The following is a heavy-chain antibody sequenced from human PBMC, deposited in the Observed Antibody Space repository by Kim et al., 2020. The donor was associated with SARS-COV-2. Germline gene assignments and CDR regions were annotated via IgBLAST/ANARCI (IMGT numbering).Heavy chain of an antibody. CDR3: ARSSSWYNWFDP. V-gene: IGHV3-53*01. Sequence: ADAVQDRFTVSRDKSKNTLYLQMSSLRPEDTAVYYCARSSSWYNWFDPWGQGTLVTVSS. J-gene: IGHJ5*02. D-gene: IGHD6-13*01.